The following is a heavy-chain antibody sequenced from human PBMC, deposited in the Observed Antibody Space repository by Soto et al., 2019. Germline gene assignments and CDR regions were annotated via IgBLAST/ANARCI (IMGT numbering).Heavy chain of an antibody. J-gene: IGHJ4*02. D-gene: IGHD3-3*01. CDR3: AKESTIFGVVIIGFDY. CDR2: ISSSSSNI. Sequence: PGGSLRLSCAASGFTFSSYSMNWVRQAPGKGLEWVSAISSSSSNIYYADSVKGRFTISRDNSKNTLYLQMNSLRAEDTAVYYCAKESTIFGVVIIGFDYWGQGTLVTVSS. CDR1: GFTFSSYS. V-gene: IGHV3-23*01.